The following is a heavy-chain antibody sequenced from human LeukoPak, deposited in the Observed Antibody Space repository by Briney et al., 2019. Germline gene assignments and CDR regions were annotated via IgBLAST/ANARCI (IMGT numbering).Heavy chain of an antibody. Sequence: GGSLSLSCAASGFTFSDYYMNWIRQAPGKGLEWVSYISSSGSSIYYADSVKGRFTSSRDNAKNSLYLQMNSLRAEDTAVYYCARVCSNTSCWGAFDIWGQGTMVTVSS. J-gene: IGHJ3*02. D-gene: IGHD2-2*01. CDR2: ISSSGSSI. V-gene: IGHV3-11*04. CDR1: GFTFSDYY. CDR3: ARVCSNTSCWGAFDI.